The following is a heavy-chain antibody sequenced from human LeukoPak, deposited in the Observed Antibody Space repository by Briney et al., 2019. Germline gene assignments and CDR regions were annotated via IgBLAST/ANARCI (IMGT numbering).Heavy chain of an antibody. CDR2: INHSGST. J-gene: IGHJ4*02. D-gene: IGHD3-22*01. CDR1: GGSFSGYY. Sequence: PSETLSLTCAVYGGSFSGYYWSWIRQPPGKGLEWIGEINHSGSTNYNPSLKSRVTISVDTSKNQFSLKLSSVTAADTAVYYCARPHDSSGRGYFDYWGQGTLVTVSS. V-gene: IGHV4-34*01. CDR3: ARPHDSSGRGYFDY.